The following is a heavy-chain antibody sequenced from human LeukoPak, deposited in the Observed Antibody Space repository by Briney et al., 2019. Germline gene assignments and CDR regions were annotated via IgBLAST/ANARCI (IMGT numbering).Heavy chain of an antibody. CDR2: IYTSGST. CDR1: GASISSIKYY. D-gene: IGHD2-2*01. Sequence: PSETLSLTCTVSGASISSIKYYWNWIRQPAGKGLEWIGRIYTSGSTDYNSSLKSRVTISLDTSKNQFSLKLTSVTAADTAVYYCARGSSNIVVVPAATLHPHWFDPWGQGTLVTVSS. CDR3: ARGSSNIVVVPAATLHPHWFDP. V-gene: IGHV4-61*02. J-gene: IGHJ5*02.